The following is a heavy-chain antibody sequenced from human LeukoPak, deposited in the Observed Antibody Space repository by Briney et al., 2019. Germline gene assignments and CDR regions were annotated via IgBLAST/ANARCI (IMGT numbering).Heavy chain of an antibody. CDR1: GYTFSSYA. V-gene: IGHV7-4-1*02. J-gene: IGHJ6*03. CDR3: ARGVRGIAVAGTFDYYYMDV. CDR2: INTNTGNP. D-gene: IGHD6-19*01. Sequence: ASVKVSCKASGYTFSSYAMNWVRQAPGQGLEWMGWINTNTGNPTYAQGFTGRFVFSLDTSVSTAYLQISSLKAEDTAVYYCARGVRGIAVAGTFDYYYMDVWGKGTTVTVSS.